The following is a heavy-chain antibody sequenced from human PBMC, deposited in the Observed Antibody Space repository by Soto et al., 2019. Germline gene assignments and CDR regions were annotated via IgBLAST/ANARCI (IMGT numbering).Heavy chain of an antibody. CDR2: IYYSGST. J-gene: IGHJ3*02. D-gene: IGHD6-6*01. Sequence: QVQLQESGPGLVKPSETLSLTCTVSGGAISSYYWSWIRQPPGKGLEWIGYIYYSGSTNYNPSLKSRVTISVDTSQNQFSLKLSSVTAADTAVYYCAGRGSSIAARRRSGAFDIWGQGTMVTVSS. CDR3: AGRGSSIAARRRSGAFDI. CDR1: GGAISSYY. V-gene: IGHV4-59*01.